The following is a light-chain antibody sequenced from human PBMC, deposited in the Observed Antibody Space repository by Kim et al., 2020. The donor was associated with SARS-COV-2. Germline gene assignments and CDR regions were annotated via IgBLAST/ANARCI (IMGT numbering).Light chain of an antibody. V-gene: IGKV1-27*01. Sequence: ASIGDRLPIPCRASPGISNHLAWFQHKPGKLPHLFIYDASALPSGVPSPFSGSVSGTDFTLTIRRLQPEDVATYYCQQYHSAPWTFGQGTKVDIK. CDR3: QQYHSAPWT. J-gene: IGKJ1*01. CDR2: DAS. CDR1: PGISNH.